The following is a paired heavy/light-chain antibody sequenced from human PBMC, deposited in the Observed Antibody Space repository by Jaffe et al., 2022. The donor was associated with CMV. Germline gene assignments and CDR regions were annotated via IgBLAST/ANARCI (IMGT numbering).Light chain of an antibody. J-gene: IGLJ3*02. CDR2: SNN. V-gene: IGLV1-44*01. CDR1: ISNIGTNT. Sequence: QSVLTQPPTASGTPGQRVTISCSGSISNIGTNTVNWYQQFPGTAPKLLIFSNNQRPSGVPDRVSGSKSGTSASLAISGLESDDEADYYCAAWDASLKGWVFGGGTKLTVL. CDR3: AAWDASLKGWV.
Heavy chain of an antibody. CDR1: DYIYNSDS. J-gene: IGHJ4*02. CDR3: AKFETLGGYGDPQLAFY. CDR2: IHAADSQS. Sequence: EVQLVQSGAEVKKPGESLKISCKSSDYIYNSDSIGWVRQMPGKGLEWMGIIHAADSQSRYSPSFQGQVTISVDKSINTVYLQWSSLRASDTAMYYCAKFETLGGYGDPQLAFYWGQGTLVTVSS. D-gene: IGHD4-17*01. V-gene: IGHV5-51*01.